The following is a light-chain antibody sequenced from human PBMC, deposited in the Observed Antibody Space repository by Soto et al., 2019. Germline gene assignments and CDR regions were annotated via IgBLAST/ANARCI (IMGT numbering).Light chain of an antibody. V-gene: IGLV1-40*01. CDR3: QSYGSSQTGSV. Sequence: QSVLTQPPSVSGSPGQRVTISCTGSSSNIGAGYDVHWYRQLPGTAPKLLIYTNNNRPSGVPDRFSGSKSGNSASLAIIGLQADDEAEYYCQSYGSSQTGSVFGTGTKLTVL. CDR2: TNN. CDR1: SSNIGAGYD. J-gene: IGLJ1*01.